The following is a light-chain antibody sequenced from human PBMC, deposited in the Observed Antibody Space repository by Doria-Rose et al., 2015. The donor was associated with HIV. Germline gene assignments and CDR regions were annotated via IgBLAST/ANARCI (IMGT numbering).Light chain of an antibody. CDR3: QQYYDTPS. CDR1: QSLLYTSKNY. J-gene: IGKJ3*01. Sequence: EIVMTQSPESLGMSLGESATLNCKSNQSLLYTSKNYLAWYQQKPGQPPKLLIYCASTRQSGVPARFSGSGSGTDFTLTISSLEAEDVAVYYCQQYYDTPSFGPGTTVDIK. CDR2: CAS. V-gene: IGKV4-1*01.